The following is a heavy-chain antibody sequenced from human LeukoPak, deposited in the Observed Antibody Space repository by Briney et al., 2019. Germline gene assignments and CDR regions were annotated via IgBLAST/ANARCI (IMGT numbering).Heavy chain of an antibody. V-gene: IGHV3-21*01. J-gene: IGHJ6*03. D-gene: IGHD1-26*01. CDR3: ARDCERSYFPSGLPHSGYMDV. CDR2: ISSSSSYM. Sequence: GGSLRLSCAASGFTFSNYSMNWVRQAPGKGLEWVSSISSSSSYMYDSDSVKGRFTISRDNAKNSLYLLMNSLRAEDTAVYYCARDCERSYFPSGLPHSGYMDVWGKGTTVIVSS. CDR1: GFTFSNYS.